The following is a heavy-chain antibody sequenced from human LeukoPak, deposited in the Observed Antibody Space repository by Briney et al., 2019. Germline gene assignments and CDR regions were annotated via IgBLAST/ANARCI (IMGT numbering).Heavy chain of an antibody. V-gene: IGHV3-23*01. Sequence: GGSLRLSCAASGFTFSSYAMSWVRQAPGKGLEWVSAISGSGGSTYYADSVKGRFTISRDNSKNTLYLQMNSLRAEDTAVYYCAKAQGSYSSGWYVSYYYYMDVWGKGTTVTVSS. J-gene: IGHJ6*03. CDR2: ISGSGGST. CDR1: GFTFSSYA. CDR3: AKAQGSYSSGWYVSYYYYMDV. D-gene: IGHD6-19*01.